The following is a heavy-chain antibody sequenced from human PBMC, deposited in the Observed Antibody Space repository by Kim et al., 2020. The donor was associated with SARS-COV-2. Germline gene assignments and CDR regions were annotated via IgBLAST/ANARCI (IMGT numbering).Heavy chain of an antibody. Sequence: KSRVTISVDTSKNQFSLKLSSVTAADTAVYYCARGLVVTMVRGVRGTLDYWGQGTLVTVSS. CDR3: ARGLVVTMVRGVRGTLDY. J-gene: IGHJ4*02. V-gene: IGHV4-34*01. D-gene: IGHD3-10*01.